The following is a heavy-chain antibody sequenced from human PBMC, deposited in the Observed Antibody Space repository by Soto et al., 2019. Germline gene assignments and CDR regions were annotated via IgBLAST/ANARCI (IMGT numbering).Heavy chain of an antibody. CDR1: GGSISSYY. J-gene: IGHJ6*02. Sequence: QVQLQESGPGLVKPSETLSLTCTVSGGSISSYYWSWIRQPPGKGLEWIGYIYYSGSTNYNPSLKSRVTISVDTAKNQFSLKLSSVAAADTAVYYCARVSPPPGWGMDVWGQGTTVTVSS. CDR2: IYYSGST. V-gene: IGHV4-59*01. CDR3: ARVSPPPGWGMDV.